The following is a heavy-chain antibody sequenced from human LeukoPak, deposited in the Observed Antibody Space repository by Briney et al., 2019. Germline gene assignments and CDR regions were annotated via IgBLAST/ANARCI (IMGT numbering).Heavy chain of an antibody. CDR2: IYYSGST. CDR1: GCSISSYY. Sequence: PSETLSLTCTVSGCSISSYYWSWIRQPPGKGLEWVGYIYYSGSTNYNPSLKSRVTISVDTSKNQFSLKLSSVTAADTAVYYCARDRYYGSGSYYNRYYYYGMDVWGQGTTVTVSS. CDR3: ARDRYYGSGSYYNRYYYYGMDV. J-gene: IGHJ6*02. V-gene: IGHV4-59*01. D-gene: IGHD3-10*01.